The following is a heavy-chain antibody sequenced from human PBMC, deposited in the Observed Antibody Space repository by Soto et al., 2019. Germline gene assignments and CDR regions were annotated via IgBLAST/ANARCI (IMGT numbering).Heavy chain of an antibody. CDR2: IYWDDDK. J-gene: IGHJ4*02. Sequence: SGPTLVNPTQTLTLTCTFSGFSLSTNGVGVGWIRQPPGKALEWLAGIYWDDDKRYSPSLKTRLTITKDTSKNQVVLTMTNMDPVDTATYYCAHTGRYDSSGYYSYYFDYWGQGTLVTVSS. CDR1: GFSLSTNGVG. V-gene: IGHV2-5*02. CDR3: AHTGRYDSSGYYSYYFDY. D-gene: IGHD3-22*01.